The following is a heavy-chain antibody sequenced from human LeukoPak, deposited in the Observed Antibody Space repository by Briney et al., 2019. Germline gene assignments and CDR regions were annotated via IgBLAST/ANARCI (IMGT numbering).Heavy chain of an antibody. CDR3: GRDYGDYPYWYFDP. D-gene: IGHD4-17*01. CDR1: GGSISSGSYY. V-gene: IGHV4-39*01. CDR2: ISYSGST. J-gene: IGHJ2*01. Sequence: SETLSLTCTDSGGSISSGSYYWGWIRQPPGKGLEWIGRISYSGSTYYNPSLKSRVTISVDTSKNQFSLKLRSVTAADTAVYYCGRDYGDYPYWYFDPWGRGTVVTVSS.